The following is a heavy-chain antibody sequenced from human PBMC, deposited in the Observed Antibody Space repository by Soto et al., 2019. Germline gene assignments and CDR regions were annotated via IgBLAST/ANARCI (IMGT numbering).Heavy chain of an antibody. CDR1: GYTFTSYG. Sequence: ASVKVSCKASGYTFTSYGISWVRQAPGQGLEWMGWISAYNGNTNYAQKLQGRVTMTTDTSTSTAYMELRSLRSDDTAVYYCARVGSLELRPYYGMDVWGQGTTVTVSS. D-gene: IGHD1-7*01. CDR2: ISAYNGNT. J-gene: IGHJ6*02. V-gene: IGHV1-18*01. CDR3: ARVGSLELRPYYGMDV.